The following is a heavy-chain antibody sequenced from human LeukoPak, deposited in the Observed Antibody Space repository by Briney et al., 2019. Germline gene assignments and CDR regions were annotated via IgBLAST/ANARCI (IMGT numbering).Heavy chain of an antibody. CDR1: GFTFSSYS. V-gene: IGHV3-21*01. D-gene: IGHD1-26*01. Sequence: GGSLRLSCAASGFTFSSYSMNWVRQAPGKGLEGVSSISSSSSYIYYADSVKGRFTISRDNAKNSLYLQMNSLRAEDTAVYYCAREFGELRYYYYYMDVWGKGTTVTVSS. J-gene: IGHJ6*03. CDR2: ISSSSSYI. CDR3: AREFGELRYYYYYMDV.